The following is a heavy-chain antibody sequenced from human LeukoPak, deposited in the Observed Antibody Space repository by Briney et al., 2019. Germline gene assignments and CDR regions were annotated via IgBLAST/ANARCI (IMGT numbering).Heavy chain of an antibody. CDR2: ISGSGGST. V-gene: IGHV3-23*01. Sequence: GGSLRLSCAASGFTFSSYAMSGVRQAPGKGLEWVSAISGSGGSTYYADSVKGRFTISRDNSKNTLYLQMTRLRAEDTAVYYCAKGGSITMIVVVPINDYWGQGTLVTVSS. CDR3: AKGGSITMIVVVPINDY. CDR1: GFTFSSYA. D-gene: IGHD3-22*01. J-gene: IGHJ4*02.